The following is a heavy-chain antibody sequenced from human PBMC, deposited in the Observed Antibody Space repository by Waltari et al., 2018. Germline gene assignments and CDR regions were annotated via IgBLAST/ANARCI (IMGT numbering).Heavy chain of an antibody. CDR2: IYTSGST. D-gene: IGHD1-20*01. Sequence: QVQLQESGPGLVKPSETLSLTCTVSGGSISSYYWSWIRQPAGKGLEWIGRIYTSGSTNYNPSLKSRVTMSVDTSKNQFSLKLSSVTTADTAVYYCARESLLITGTLGEWFDPWGQGTLVTVSS. CDR1: GGSISSYY. V-gene: IGHV4-4*07. J-gene: IGHJ5*02. CDR3: ARESLLITGTLGEWFDP.